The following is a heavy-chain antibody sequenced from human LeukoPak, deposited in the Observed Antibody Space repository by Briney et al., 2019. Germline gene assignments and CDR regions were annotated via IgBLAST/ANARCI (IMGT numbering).Heavy chain of an antibody. Sequence: SETLSLTCAVSGYSISSGYYWGWIRQPPGKGLEWIGSIYHSGSTYYNPSLKSRVTMSVDTSKNQFSLKLSFVTAADTAVYYCARSRSSYFDYWGQGTLVTVSS. CDR2: IYHSGST. J-gene: IGHJ4*02. V-gene: IGHV4-38-2*01. CDR3: ARSRSSYFDY. D-gene: IGHD2-2*01. CDR1: GYSISSGYY.